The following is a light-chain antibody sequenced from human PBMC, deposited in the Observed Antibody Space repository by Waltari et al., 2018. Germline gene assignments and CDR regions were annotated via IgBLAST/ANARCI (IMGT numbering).Light chain of an antibody. CDR3: QSYDNSLSGPVV. J-gene: IGLJ2*01. V-gene: IGLV1-40*01. CDR1: SSNVRAGFD. CDR2: GDN. Sequence: QSVLTQPPSVSGAPGQRVTISCTGSSSNVRAGFDGLWYQQLPEAAPKLPIAGDNNRPSGVPDRFSASKSGTSASLAITGLQAEDEADYYCQSYDNSLSGPVVFGGGTKLTV.